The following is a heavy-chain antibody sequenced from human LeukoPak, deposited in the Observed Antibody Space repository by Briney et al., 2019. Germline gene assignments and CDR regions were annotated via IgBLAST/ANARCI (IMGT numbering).Heavy chain of an antibody. CDR2: INPSGGST. V-gene: IGHV1-46*01. CDR1: GYTFTSYY. CDR3: ARDTVGYGDY. D-gene: IGHD1-1*01. Sequence: ASVKVSCKASGYTFTSYYMHWVRQAPGQGLEWMGIINPSGGSTSYAQKFQGRVTMTRDTSSSTVYMELSSLRSEDMAVYYCARDTVGYGDYWGQGTLVTVSS. J-gene: IGHJ4*02.